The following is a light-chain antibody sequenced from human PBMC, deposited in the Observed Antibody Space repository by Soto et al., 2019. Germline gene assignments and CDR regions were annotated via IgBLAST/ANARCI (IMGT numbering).Light chain of an antibody. J-gene: IGKJ3*01. CDR2: GTS. CDR1: QTLSSSNY. CDR3: QQYGYSAFT. Sequence: EIVLPQSPGTLSLSPGERATLSCRASQTLSSSNYLAWYQQKPGQAPRLLISGTSNRATGIPDRFSGSGSGTDFTLTISRLEPYDFAVYFGQQYGYSAFTFGPGTKVDIK. V-gene: IGKV3-20*01.